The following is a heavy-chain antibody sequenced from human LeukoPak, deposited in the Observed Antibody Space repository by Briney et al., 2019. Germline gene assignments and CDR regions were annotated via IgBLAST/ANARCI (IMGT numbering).Heavy chain of an antibody. CDR1: GNSISGYY. J-gene: IGHJ6*02. V-gene: IGHV4-59*12. D-gene: IGHD2-21*02. CDR3: ARDSAYCGGDCYLRWDYYYYGMDV. Sequence: SETLSLTCTVSGNSISGYYWSWIRQPPGKGLEWIGYVYYSGSTNYNPSLKSRVTISVDTSKNQFSLKLSSVTAADTAVYYCARDSAYCGGDCYLRWDYYYYGMDVWGQGTTVTVSS. CDR2: VYYSGST.